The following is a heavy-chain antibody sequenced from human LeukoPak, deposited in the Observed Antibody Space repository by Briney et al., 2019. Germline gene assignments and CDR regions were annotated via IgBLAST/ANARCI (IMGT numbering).Heavy chain of an antibody. CDR2: INHSGST. J-gene: IGHJ4*02. V-gene: IGHV4-34*01. CDR3: ARHRIYGSGSFGY. CDR1: GGSISSHS. Sequence: SETLSLTCTVSGGSISSHSWSWIRQPPGKGLEWIGEINHSGSTNYNPSLKSRVTISVDTSKNQFSLKLSSVTAADTAVYYCARHRIYGSGSFGYWGQGTLVTVSS. D-gene: IGHD3-10*01.